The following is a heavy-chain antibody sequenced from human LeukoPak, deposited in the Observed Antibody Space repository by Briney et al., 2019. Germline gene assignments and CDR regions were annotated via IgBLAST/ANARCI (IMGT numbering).Heavy chain of an antibody. Sequence: GGSLRLXCAASEFTFSTYWMTWVRQAPGKRLEWVANINQDGSEKNYVDSVKGRFTVSRDNAKNSLFLQMNSLRAEDTAVYYCATYRVRHLNSLDYWGRGTLVTVSS. V-gene: IGHV3-7*01. J-gene: IGHJ4*02. CDR3: ATYRVRHLNSLDY. CDR2: INQDGSEK. D-gene: IGHD3-16*02. CDR1: EFTFSTYW.